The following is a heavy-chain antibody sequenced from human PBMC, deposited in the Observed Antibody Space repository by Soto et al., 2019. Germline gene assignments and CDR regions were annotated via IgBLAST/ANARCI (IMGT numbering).Heavy chain of an antibody. J-gene: IGHJ6*02. CDR2: INGGSTT. D-gene: IGHD3-3*01. CDR1: GFSFSSYA. CDR3: AKDKDWSGVYGMDV. V-gene: IGHV3-23*01. Sequence: EVQLLESGGGLVQPGGSLRLSCAASGFSFSSYAMNWVRQAPGKGLEWVTTINGGSTTYYADSVKGRFTISRDNSKNTLYLQMNGLRAEDTAAYYCAKDKDWSGVYGMDVWGQGTTVTVSS.